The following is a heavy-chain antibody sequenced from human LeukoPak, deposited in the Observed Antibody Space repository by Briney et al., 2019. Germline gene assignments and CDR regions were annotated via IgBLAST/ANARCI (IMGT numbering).Heavy chain of an antibody. J-gene: IGHJ4*02. CDR2: IKQDGSEK. Sequence: GGSLRLSCAASGFTFSSYWMSWARQAPGKGLEWVANIKQDGSEKYYVDSVKGRFTISRDNAKNSLYLQMNSLRAEDTAVYYCARAGSSWYDYFDYWGQGTLVTVSS. CDR1: GFTFSSYW. CDR3: ARAGSSWYDYFDY. D-gene: IGHD6-13*01. V-gene: IGHV3-7*03.